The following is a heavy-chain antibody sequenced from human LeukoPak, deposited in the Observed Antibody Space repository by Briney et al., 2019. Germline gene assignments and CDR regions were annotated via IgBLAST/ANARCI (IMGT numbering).Heavy chain of an antibody. CDR2: ISSSSSYI. V-gene: IGHV3-21*01. Sequence: PGGSLRLSCAASGFTFSSYSMNWVRQAPGKGLEWVSSISSSSSYIYYADSVKGRFTISRDNAKNSLYLQMNSPRAEDTAVYYCARDLGYCSSTSCYYYYYYGMDVWGKGTTVTVSS. CDR3: ARDLGYCSSTSCYYYYYYGMDV. CDR1: GFTFSSYS. J-gene: IGHJ6*04. D-gene: IGHD2-2*01.